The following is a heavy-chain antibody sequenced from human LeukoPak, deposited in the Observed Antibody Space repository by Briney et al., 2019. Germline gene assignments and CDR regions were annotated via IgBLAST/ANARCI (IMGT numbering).Heavy chain of an antibody. CDR1: GFTFSSYA. Sequence: GRSLRLSCAASGFTFSSYAMHWVRQAPGKGLEWVAVISYDGSNKYYADSVKGRFTISRDTSKNALYLQMNSLRAEDTAVYYCASWPGGWYGEDSWGQGTLVTVSS. J-gene: IGHJ4*02. D-gene: IGHD6-19*01. CDR2: ISYDGSNK. CDR3: ASWPGGWYGEDS. V-gene: IGHV3-30*14.